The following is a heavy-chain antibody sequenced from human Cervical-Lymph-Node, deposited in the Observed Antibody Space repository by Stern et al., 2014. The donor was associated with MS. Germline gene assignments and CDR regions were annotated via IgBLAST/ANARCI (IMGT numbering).Heavy chain of an antibody. V-gene: IGHV1-2*06. Sequence: VQLVESGAEVKKPGASVKVSCKTSGYTFTAYYIHWVRQAPGQGLEWMGRINPNRGDTNYVQKFQGRVTMTRDTAISTAYLELDSLTSDDTAVYYCARDSVLEDLDYWGQGTLVTVSS. CDR3: ARDSVLEDLDY. D-gene: IGHD3-3*01. J-gene: IGHJ4*02. CDR1: GYTFTAYY. CDR2: INPNRGDT.